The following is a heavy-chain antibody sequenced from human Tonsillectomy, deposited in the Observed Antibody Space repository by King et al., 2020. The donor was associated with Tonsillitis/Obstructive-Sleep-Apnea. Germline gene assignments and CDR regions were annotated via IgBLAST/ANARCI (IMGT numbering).Heavy chain of an antibody. Sequence: VQLVESGAEVKKPGASVKVSCTASAYTFTIYGISWVRQAPGQGLEWMGWINTYNGNTNYAQKFQGRVTMTMDTSTSTAYMELRSLRSDDTAVYYCARGPSSGSYLGHYSFDFWGQGTLVTVSS. D-gene: IGHD1-26*01. CDR3: ARGPSSGSYLGHYSFDF. J-gene: IGHJ4*02. CDR1: AYTFTIYG. V-gene: IGHV1-18*01. CDR2: INTYNGNT.